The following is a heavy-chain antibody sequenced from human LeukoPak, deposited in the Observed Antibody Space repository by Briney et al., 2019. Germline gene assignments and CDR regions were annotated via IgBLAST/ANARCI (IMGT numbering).Heavy chain of an antibody. J-gene: IGHJ4*02. CDR1: GFTFSSYA. CDR2: ISYDGSNK. CDR3: AREAVTGRHFDY. D-gene: IGHD6-19*01. Sequence: GGSLRLSCAASGFTFSSYAMHWVRQAPGKGLEWVAVISYDGSNKYYADSVKGRFTISRDNSKNTLFLQMSLRAGDTAVYYCAREAVTGRHFDYWGQGTLVTVSS. V-gene: IGHV3-30-3*01.